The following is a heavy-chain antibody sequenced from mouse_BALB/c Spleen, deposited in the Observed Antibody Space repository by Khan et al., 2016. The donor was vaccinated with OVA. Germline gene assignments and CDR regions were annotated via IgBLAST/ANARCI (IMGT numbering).Heavy chain of an antibody. V-gene: IGHV5-15*02. CDR1: GFTFSDYG. CDR2: ISDLAYTF. CDR3: DRGGGTAPFAY. Sequence: EVELVESGGGLVQPGGSRKLSCAASGFTFSDYGMAWVRQAPGKGSEWVAFISDLAYTFYYADTVTGQFTLSRENAKNTLYLEMNSLKSGGTAMYYSDRGGGTAPFAYWGQGTLVTVSA. D-gene: IGHD1-2*01. J-gene: IGHJ3*01.